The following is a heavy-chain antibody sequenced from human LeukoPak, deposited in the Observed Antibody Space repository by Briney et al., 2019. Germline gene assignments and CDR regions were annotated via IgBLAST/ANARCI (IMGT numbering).Heavy chain of an antibody. Sequence: GASVEVSCKASGYTFTGYYMHWLRQAPGQGLEWMGRINPNSGGTNYAQKFQGRVTMTRDTSISTAYMELSRLRYDDTAVYYCARDKYYDYVWGSYRPDYWGQGTLVTVSS. V-gene: IGHV1-2*06. CDR3: ARDKYYDYVWGSYRPDY. CDR2: INPNSGGT. CDR1: GYTFTGYY. D-gene: IGHD3-16*02. J-gene: IGHJ4*02.